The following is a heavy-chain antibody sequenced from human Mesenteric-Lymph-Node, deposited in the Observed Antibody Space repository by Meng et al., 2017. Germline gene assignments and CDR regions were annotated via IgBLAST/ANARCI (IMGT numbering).Heavy chain of an antibody. CDR3: ARDCGGDCYFDY. CDR2: IIPICGTA. Sequence: VQPVEPGEEVKTPGSSTKDSCNVSGGTFSSYASSGVRQSRAQGLEWMGGIIPICGTANYAQKFQGRVTITADKSTSTAYMELSSLRSEDTAVYYCARDCGGDCYFDYWGQGTLVTVSS. V-gene: IGHV1-69*06. D-gene: IGHD2-21*02. J-gene: IGHJ4*02. CDR1: GGTFSSYA.